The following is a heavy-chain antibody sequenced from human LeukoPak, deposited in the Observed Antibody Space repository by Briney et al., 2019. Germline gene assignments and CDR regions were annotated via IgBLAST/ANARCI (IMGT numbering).Heavy chain of an antibody. CDR2: IKGDGSST. J-gene: IGHJ4*02. D-gene: IGHD1-26*01. V-gene: IGHV3-74*01. Sequence: GGSLRLSCAASGFTFSSYWMHWVRQAPGKGLVWVSRIKGDGSSTSYADSVKGRFTISRDNAKNMLYLQMNSLRAEDTAVYYCTRDPILGAPDYFDYWGQGTLVTVSS. CDR3: TRDPILGAPDYFDY. CDR1: GFTFSSYW.